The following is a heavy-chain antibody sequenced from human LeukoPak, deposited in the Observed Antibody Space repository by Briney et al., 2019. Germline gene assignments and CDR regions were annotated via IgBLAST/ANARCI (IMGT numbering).Heavy chain of an antibody. CDR3: ARSYYYYYFDY. CDR2: IYYSGST. Sequence: SETLSLTCAVSGGSISSSSYCRGWIRQPPGKGLEWIGSIYYSGSTYYNPSLKSRVTISVDTSKNQFSLKLSSVTAADTAVYYCARSYYYYYFDYWGQGTLVTVSS. V-gene: IGHV4-39*01. D-gene: IGHD3-10*01. CDR1: GGSISSSSYC. J-gene: IGHJ4*02.